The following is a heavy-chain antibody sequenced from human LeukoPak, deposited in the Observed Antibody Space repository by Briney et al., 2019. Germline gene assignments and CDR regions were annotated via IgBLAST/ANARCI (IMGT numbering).Heavy chain of an antibody. J-gene: IGHJ5*02. CDR1: GFTFSSYS. D-gene: IGHD6-19*01. Sequence: GGSLRLSCAASGFTFSSYSMNWVRQAPGKGLEWVSSISSSSSYIYYADSVKGRFTISRDNAKNSLYLQMNSLRAEDTAVYYCAKGSAYSSGWFDPWGQGTLVTVSS. CDR2: ISSSSSYI. CDR3: AKGSAYSSGWFDP. V-gene: IGHV3-21*01.